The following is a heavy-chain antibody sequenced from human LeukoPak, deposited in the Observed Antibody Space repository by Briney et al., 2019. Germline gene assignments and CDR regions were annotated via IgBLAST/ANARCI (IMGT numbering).Heavy chain of an antibody. CDR3: ARDRGAFDI. Sequence: GGSLRLSCAASGFTFSSYGMHWVRQAPGKGLEWVAVISYDGSNKYYADSVKGRFTISRDNSKNTLYLQMNSLRAEDTAVYYCARDRGAFDIWGQGTMVTVSS. D-gene: IGHD6-25*01. J-gene: IGHJ3*02. CDR2: ISYDGSNK. V-gene: IGHV3-30*03. CDR1: GFTFSSYG.